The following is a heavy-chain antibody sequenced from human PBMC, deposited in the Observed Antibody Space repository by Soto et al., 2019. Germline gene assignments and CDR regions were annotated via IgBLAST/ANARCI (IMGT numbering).Heavy chain of an antibody. J-gene: IGHJ5*02. V-gene: IGHV4-4*02. CDR2: ISHSGTV. Sequence: SETLSLTCDVSSVSITSSNWWTWVRQPPGKGLEWLGKISHSGTVNYNATLRSRVTISVDKPKNQLSLKLMSATAADTAVYYCARGQRFSDWFDPWGQGTLVTVSS. D-gene: IGHD3-3*01. CDR3: ARGQRFSDWFDP. CDR1: SVSITSSNW.